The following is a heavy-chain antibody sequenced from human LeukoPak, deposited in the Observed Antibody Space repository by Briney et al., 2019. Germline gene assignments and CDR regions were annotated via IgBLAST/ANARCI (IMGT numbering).Heavy chain of an antibody. CDR3: ARDVDTIFGVVIPSDY. V-gene: IGHV1-46*01. J-gene: IGHJ4*02. CDR2: INPSGGST. D-gene: IGHD3-3*01. Sequence: ASVKVSCKASGYTFTSYYMHWVRQAPGQGLEWMGIINPSGGSTSYAQKFQGRVTMTRDTSTSTVYMELSSLRSEDTAVYYCARDVDTIFGVVIPSDYWGQGTLVTVSS. CDR1: GYTFTSYY.